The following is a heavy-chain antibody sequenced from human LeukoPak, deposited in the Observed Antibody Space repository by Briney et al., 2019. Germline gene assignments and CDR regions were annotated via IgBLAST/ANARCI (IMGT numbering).Heavy chain of an antibody. J-gene: IGHJ5*02. V-gene: IGHV4-34*01. Sequence: GSLRLSCAASGFTFSSYAMSWIRQPPGKGLEWIGEINHSGSTNYNPSLKSRVTISVDTSKNQFSLKLSSVTAADTAVYYCARLKYYDILTGYPPWFDPWGQGTLVTVSS. D-gene: IGHD3-9*01. CDR1: GFTFSSYA. CDR3: ARLKYYDILTGYPPWFDP. CDR2: INHSGST.